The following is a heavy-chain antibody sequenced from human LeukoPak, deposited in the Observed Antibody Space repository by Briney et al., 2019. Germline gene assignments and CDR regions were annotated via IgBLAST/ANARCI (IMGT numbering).Heavy chain of an antibody. CDR1: GGSFSGYF. D-gene: IGHD3-9*01. CDR2: ISDSGST. V-gene: IGHV4-34*01. Sequence: SETLSLTCDVYGGSFSGYFWTWIRQPPGKGLEWIGEISDSGSTNYNPSLKSRVTISVDTSKNQFSLKLSTVTAADTAVYYCARHFSPRYFDWYRGGFFDYWGQGTLVTVSS. CDR3: ARHFSPRYFDWYRGGFFDY. J-gene: IGHJ4*02.